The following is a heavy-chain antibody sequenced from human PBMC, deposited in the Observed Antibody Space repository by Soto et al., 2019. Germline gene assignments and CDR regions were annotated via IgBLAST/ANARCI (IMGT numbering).Heavy chain of an antibody. CDR2: ISVYNDKR. Sequence: QVELVQSGGEVKKPGASATVSCKASGYTFTIYGIAWVRQVPGQGLEWMGWISVYNDKRNYAQKFQGRVTMTTDTSTSTAYLSLSNLRSDDTAVYFCARRGASIFDSWGQGTLVTVSS. V-gene: IGHV1-18*01. D-gene: IGHD6-6*01. J-gene: IGHJ4*02. CDR3: ARRGASIFDS. CDR1: GYTFTIYG.